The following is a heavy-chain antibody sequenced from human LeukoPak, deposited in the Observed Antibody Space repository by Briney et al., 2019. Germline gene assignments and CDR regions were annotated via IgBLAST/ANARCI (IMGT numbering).Heavy chain of an antibody. CDR3: ARVAGGSFNGALGY. J-gene: IGHJ4*02. CDR2: IIPILGIA. V-gene: IGHV1-69*04. Sequence: SVKVSCKASGGTFSSYAISWVRQAPGQGLEWMGRIIPILGIANYAQKFQGRVTITADKSTSTAYMELSSLRSEDTAVYYCARVAGGSFNGALGYWGQGTLVTVSS. CDR1: GGTFSSYA. D-gene: IGHD2-15*01.